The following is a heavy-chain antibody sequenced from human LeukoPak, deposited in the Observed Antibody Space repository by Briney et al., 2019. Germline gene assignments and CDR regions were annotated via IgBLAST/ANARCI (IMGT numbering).Heavy chain of an antibody. Sequence: SVKVSCKASGGTFSSYAISWVRQAPGQGLEWVGGIIPIFGTANYAQKFQGRVTITADESTSTAYMELSSLRSEDTAVYYCAKVGYYYDSSGYNLYYYGMDVWGQGTTVTVSS. CDR1: GGTFSSYA. CDR3: AKVGYYYDSSGYNLYYYGMDV. CDR2: IIPIFGTA. D-gene: IGHD3-22*01. V-gene: IGHV1-69*01. J-gene: IGHJ6*02.